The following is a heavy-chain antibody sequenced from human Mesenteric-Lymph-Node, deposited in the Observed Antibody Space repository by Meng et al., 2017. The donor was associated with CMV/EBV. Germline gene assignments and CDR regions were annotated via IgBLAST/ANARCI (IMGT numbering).Heavy chain of an antibody. V-gene: IGHV1-69*05. CDR2: IIPIFGTA. Sequence: SVKVSCKASGGTFSSYAISWVRQAPGQGLEWMGGIIPIFGTANYAQKFQGRVTITTDESTSTAYMELSSLRSEDTAVYYCASLWFGKLYPYYGMDVWGQGTTVTVSS. CDR3: ASLWFGKLYPYYGMDV. J-gene: IGHJ6*02. CDR1: GGTFSSYA. D-gene: IGHD3-10*01.